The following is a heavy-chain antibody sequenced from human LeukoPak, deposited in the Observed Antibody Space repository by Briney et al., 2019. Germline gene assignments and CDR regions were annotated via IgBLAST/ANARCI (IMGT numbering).Heavy chain of an antibody. D-gene: IGHD1-20*01. CDR1: GGSISSSSYY. CDR2: IYYSGST. CDR3: ARLITGTTKRYNWFDP. V-gene: IGHV4-39*01. Sequence: SETLSLTCAVSGGSISSSSYYWGWIRQPPGQGLEWIGSIYYSGSTYYNPSLKSRVTISVDTSKNQFSLKLSSVTAADTAVYYCARLITGTTKRYNWFDPWGQGTLVTVSS. J-gene: IGHJ5*02.